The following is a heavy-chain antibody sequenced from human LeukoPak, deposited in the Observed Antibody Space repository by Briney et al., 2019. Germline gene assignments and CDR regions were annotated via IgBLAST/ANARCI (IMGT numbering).Heavy chain of an antibody. CDR2: ISGSGGST. CDR1: GFTFSSYA. J-gene: IGHJ4*02. D-gene: IGHD6-6*01. CDR3: AKDRVAARSFDY. V-gene: IGHV3-23*01. Sequence: GGSLRLSCAASGFTFSSYAMSWVRQAPGRGLEWVSAISGSGGSTYYADSVKGRFTISRDNSKNTLYLQMNSLRAEDTAVYYCAKDRVAARSFDYWGQGTLVTVSS.